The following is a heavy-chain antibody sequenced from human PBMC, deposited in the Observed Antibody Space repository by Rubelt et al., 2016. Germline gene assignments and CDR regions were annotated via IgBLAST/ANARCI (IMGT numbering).Heavy chain of an antibody. V-gene: IGHV4-59*01. CDR3: ARARPSFDS. J-gene: IGHJ5*01. CDR2: IYYSGSH. Sequence: QVQLQQWGAGLVKPSETLSLTCTVSGGSMNNYYWNWIRQSPGKGLEWIGYIYYSGSHKYNTSLKSRVTISIDTSENQISLTGSAEIPAYTAVNCWARARPSFDSWGQGILVTVSS. CDR1: GGSMNNYY.